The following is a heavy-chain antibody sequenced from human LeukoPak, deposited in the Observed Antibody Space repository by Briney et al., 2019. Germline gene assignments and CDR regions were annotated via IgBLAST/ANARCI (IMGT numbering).Heavy chain of an antibody. Sequence: SETLSLTCIVSGGSMNNYYWSWFRQPPGKGLEWIAYVYQTGDTRYNPSLKSRVSISLDMSKNQFSLRVSSVTATDTAVYYCARHPFSAPFDYWGQGILVTVSS. CDR1: GGSMNNYY. D-gene: IGHD6-19*01. CDR2: VYQTGDT. J-gene: IGHJ4*02. CDR3: ARHPFSAPFDY. V-gene: IGHV4-59*08.